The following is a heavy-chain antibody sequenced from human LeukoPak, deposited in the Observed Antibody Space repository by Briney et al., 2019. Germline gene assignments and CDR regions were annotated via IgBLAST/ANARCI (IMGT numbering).Heavy chain of an antibody. V-gene: IGHV4-59*10. CDR1: GGSFSGYY. D-gene: IGHD3-3*01. CDR2: IYTSGST. J-gene: IGHJ5*02. Sequence: SETLSLTCAVYGGSFSGYYWSWIRQPAGKGLEWIGRIYTSGSTNYNPSLKSRVTMSVDTSKNQFSLKLSSVTAADTAVYYCARDDFWSGYHINWFDPWGQGTLVTVSS. CDR3: ARDDFWSGYHINWFDP.